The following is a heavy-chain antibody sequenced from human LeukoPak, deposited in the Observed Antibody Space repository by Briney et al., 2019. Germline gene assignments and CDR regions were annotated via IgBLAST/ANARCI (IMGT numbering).Heavy chain of an antibody. CDR1: GFTFSNAW. D-gene: IGHD3-22*01. J-gene: IGHJ4*02. V-gene: IGHV3-30*14. CDR3: ARGSSNYYDSSGYYPLDY. Sequence: PGGSLGLSCATSGFTFSNAWLSWLRQAPGKGLEWVAVISYDGSNKYYADSVKGRFTISRDNSKNTLYLQMNTLRAEDTAVYYCARGSSNYYDSSGYYPLDYWGQGTLVTVSS. CDR2: ISYDGSNK.